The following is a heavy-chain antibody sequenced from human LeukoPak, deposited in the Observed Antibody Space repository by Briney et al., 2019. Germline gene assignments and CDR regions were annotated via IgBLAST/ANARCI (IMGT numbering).Heavy chain of an antibody. D-gene: IGHD6-13*01. J-gene: IGHJ3*02. V-gene: IGHV4-4*02. Sequence: PAETLSLTCAVSGGSISSSNWWSWVRQPPGKGLEWIGEIYHSGSTNYNPSLKSRVTISVDKSKNQFSLKLSSVTAADTAVYYCARPGYSSSWLDAFDIWGQGTMVTVSS. CDR2: IYHSGST. CDR3: ARPGYSSSWLDAFDI. CDR1: GGSISSSNW.